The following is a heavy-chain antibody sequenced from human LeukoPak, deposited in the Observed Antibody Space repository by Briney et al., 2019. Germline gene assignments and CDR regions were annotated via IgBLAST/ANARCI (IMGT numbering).Heavy chain of an antibody. V-gene: IGHV3-23*01. D-gene: IGHD6-13*01. CDR3: AKQQGIAAAANGFDY. J-gene: IGHJ4*02. CDR2: ISGSGGVT. CDR1: GFTFSSYA. Sequence: PGGSLRLSCAASGFTFSSYAMSWVREAPGKGLDWVSTISGSGGVTYYADSVKGRFTISRDNSKNTLSLQMNSLRAEDTAVYYCAKQQGIAAAANGFDYWGQGTLVTVYS.